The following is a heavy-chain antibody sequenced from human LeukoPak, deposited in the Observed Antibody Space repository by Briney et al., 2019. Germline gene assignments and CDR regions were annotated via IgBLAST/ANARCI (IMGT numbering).Heavy chain of an antibody. CDR2: IYSGGPT. CDR1: GFTFSSYW. V-gene: IGHV3-53*01. D-gene: IGHD4-23*01. Sequence: GGSLRLSCAASGFTFSSYWMSWGRQAPGKGLEWVSLIYSGGPTYYADSVKGRFTISRDNSKNTLYLQMNSLRAEDTAVYYCARRAGGYSHPYDYWGQGILVTVSS. J-gene: IGHJ4*02. CDR3: ARRAGGYSHPYDY.